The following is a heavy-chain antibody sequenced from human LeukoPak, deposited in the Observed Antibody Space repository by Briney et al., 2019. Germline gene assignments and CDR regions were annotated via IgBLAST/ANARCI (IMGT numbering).Heavy chain of an antibody. CDR3: AREDYYDSSGLDY. CDR2: IWYDGSNK. J-gene: IGHJ4*02. CDR1: GFTFSSYG. D-gene: IGHD3-22*01. V-gene: IGHV3-33*01. Sequence: GGSLRLSCAASGFTFSSYGMHWVRQAPGKGLEWVAVIWYDGSNKYYADSVKGRFTISRDNAKNSLYLQMNSLRDEDTAVYYCAREDYYDSSGLDYWGQGTLVTVSS.